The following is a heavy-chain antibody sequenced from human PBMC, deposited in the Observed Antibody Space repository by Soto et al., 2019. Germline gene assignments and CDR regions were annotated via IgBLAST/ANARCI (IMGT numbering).Heavy chain of an antibody. V-gene: IGHV3-30*18. D-gene: IGHD3-22*01. CDR1: GFTFSSYG. CDR2: ISYDGSNK. CDR3: AKDDAPLDYYDSSGNYYFDY. J-gene: IGHJ4*02. Sequence: QTVGSLRLSCAASGFTFSSYGMHWVRQAPGKGLEWVAVISYDGSNKYYADSVKGRFTISRDNSKNTLYLQMNSLRAEDTAVYYCAKDDAPLDYYDSSGNYYFDYWGQGTLVTVSS.